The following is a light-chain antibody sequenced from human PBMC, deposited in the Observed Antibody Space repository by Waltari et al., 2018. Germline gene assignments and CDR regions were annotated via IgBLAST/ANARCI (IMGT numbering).Light chain of an antibody. J-gene: IGKJ4*01. CDR3: QQLNSYPPALT. V-gene: IGKV3-15*01. CDR1: QSISTN. CDR2: GAS. Sequence: IVMTQSPATLSVSPGERATLSCRASQSISTNLAWFQEKPGQAPRLLIYGASTRATGVPARFSGSGSGTYFTLTISSLQPEDFATYYCQQLNSYPPALTFGGGTKVEIK.